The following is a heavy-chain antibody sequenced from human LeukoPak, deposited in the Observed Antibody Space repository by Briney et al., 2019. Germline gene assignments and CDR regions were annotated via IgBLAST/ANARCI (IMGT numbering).Heavy chain of an antibody. CDR3: ARRTNDFWSGRSYWYFDL. CDR1: GGSISSGSYY. Sequence: PSQTLSLTCTVSGGSISSGSYYWSWIRQPAGKGLEWIGRIYTSGSTNYNPSLKSRVTMSVDTSKNQFSLKLSSVTAADTAVYYCARRTNDFWSGRSYWYFDLWGRGTLVTVSS. CDR2: IYTSGST. J-gene: IGHJ2*01. D-gene: IGHD3-3*01. V-gene: IGHV4-61*02.